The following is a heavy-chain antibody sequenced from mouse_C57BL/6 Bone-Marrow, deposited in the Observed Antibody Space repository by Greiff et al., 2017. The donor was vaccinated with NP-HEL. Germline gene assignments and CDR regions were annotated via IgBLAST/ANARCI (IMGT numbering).Heavy chain of an antibody. CDR3: TTGTAQATGDY. CDR2: IDPENGDT. Sequence: VQLQQSGAELVRPGASVKLSCTASGFNIKDDYMHWVKQRPEQGLEWIGWIDPENGDTEYASKFQGKATITADKSSNTAYLQLSSLTSEDTAVYYCTTGTAQATGDYWGQGTTLTVSS. CDR1: GFNIKDDY. D-gene: IGHD3-2*02. J-gene: IGHJ2*01. V-gene: IGHV14-4*01.